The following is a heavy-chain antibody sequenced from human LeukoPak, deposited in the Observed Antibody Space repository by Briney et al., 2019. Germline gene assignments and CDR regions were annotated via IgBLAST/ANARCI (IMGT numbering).Heavy chain of an antibody. D-gene: IGHD3-22*01. Sequence: SSETLSLTCAAYGGSFSGYYWSWIRQPPGKGLEWIGEINHSGSTNYNPSLKGRVTISVDTSKNQFSLKLSSVTAADTAVYYCARGGTLDYYDSSGNDFDYWGQGTLVTVSS. J-gene: IGHJ4*02. CDR2: INHSGST. CDR3: ARGGTLDYYDSSGNDFDY. V-gene: IGHV4-34*01. CDR1: GGSFSGYY.